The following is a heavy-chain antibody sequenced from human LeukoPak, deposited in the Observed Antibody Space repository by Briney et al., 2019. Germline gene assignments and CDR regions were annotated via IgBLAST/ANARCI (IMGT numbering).Heavy chain of an antibody. J-gene: IGHJ6*03. CDR1: GFTFSSYE. D-gene: IGHD3-22*01. V-gene: IGHV3-48*03. CDR2: ISSSGSTI. CDR3: AKGGHYYDSSGYKYYYYYYMDV. Sequence: PGGSLRLSCAASGFTFSSYEMNWVRQAPGKGLEWVSYISSSGSTIYYADSVKGRFTISRDNSKNTLYLQMNSLRAEDTAVYYCAKGGHYYDSSGYKYYYYYYMDVWGKGTTVTVSS.